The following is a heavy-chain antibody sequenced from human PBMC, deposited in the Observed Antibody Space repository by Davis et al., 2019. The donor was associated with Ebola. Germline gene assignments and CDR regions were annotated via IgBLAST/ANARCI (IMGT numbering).Heavy chain of an antibody. V-gene: IGHV3-48*02. Sequence: GESLKISCVGSGFTFYSYSVNWVRQAPEKGLEWLSHISGGSSTIYYADSVKGRFTISRDNAKNSLYLQMNRLRDEDSAVYYCATMVAGYFDYWGQGSLVTVSS. CDR3: ATMVAGYFDY. CDR1: GFTFYSYS. D-gene: IGHD4/OR15-4a*01. CDR2: ISGGSSTI. J-gene: IGHJ4*02.